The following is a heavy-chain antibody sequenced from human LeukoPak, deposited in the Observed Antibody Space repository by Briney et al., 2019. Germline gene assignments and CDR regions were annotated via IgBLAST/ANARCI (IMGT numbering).Heavy chain of an antibody. Sequence: GESLQISCQGTGSSFTSYWIGWVRQMPGKGLEWMGIIYPGDSDTRYSPSFQRQVTISADKSISTAYLQWSSLKASDTAMYYCARQDGYNLHFDYWGQGTLVTVSS. CDR1: GSSFTSYW. V-gene: IGHV5-51*01. CDR2: IYPGDSDT. J-gene: IGHJ4*02. D-gene: IGHD5-24*01. CDR3: ARQDGYNLHFDY.